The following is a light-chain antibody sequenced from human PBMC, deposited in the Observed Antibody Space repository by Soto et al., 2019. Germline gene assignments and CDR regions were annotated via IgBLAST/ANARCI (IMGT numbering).Light chain of an antibody. CDR2: GVT. V-gene: IGLV2-14*03. J-gene: IGLJ2*01. CDR1: SSDVGGYKY. CDR3: SSYTSSTTVV. Sequence: QSALTQPASVSGSPGQSITISCTGTSSDVGGYKYVSWYQQHPGKAPKIMIYGVTNRPSGVSNRFSGSKSGNTASLTISGLRAEDEADYYCSSYTSSTTVVFGGGTKLTVL.